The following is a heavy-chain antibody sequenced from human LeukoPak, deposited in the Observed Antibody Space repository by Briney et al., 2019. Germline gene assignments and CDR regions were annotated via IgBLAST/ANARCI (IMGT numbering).Heavy chain of an antibody. D-gene: IGHD4-11*01. V-gene: IGHV3-23*01. Sequence: HPGGSLRLSCAASGFSFSDYAMTWVRQAPGKGLEWVSVIGGDSGGIQYADSVKGRFSISRDNSKNTLYLQMNSLRVEDTAAYYCAKYAPPTTTMTRFFDYWGQGALVTVSS. CDR3: AKYAPPTTTMTRFFDY. CDR1: GFSFSDYA. J-gene: IGHJ4*02. CDR2: IGGDSGGI.